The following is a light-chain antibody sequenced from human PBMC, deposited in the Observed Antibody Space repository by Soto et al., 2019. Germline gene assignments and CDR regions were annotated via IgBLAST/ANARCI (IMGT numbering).Light chain of an antibody. V-gene: IGKV4-1*01. J-gene: IGKJ5*01. CDR3: HQYYSPPLFT. Sequence: DIVMTQSPDSLAVSLGERATINCKSSQSAFCTSNNKNYLARYQQKPGQPPKLLIYWASTRESVVPDRSIGIGSGTDLTLTIRRLQTEDVAVYYSHQYYSPPLFTFVKGILLEIK. CDR2: WAS. CDR1: QSAFCTSNNKNY.